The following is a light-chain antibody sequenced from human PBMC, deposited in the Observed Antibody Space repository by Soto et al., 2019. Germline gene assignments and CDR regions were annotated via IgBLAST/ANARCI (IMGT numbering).Light chain of an antibody. CDR3: SSYRSSDTLEV. Sequence: QSALTQPPSASGSPGQSVTISCTGTSSDVGGYNFVSWYQQHPGKAPKLVIYEVTKRPSGVPDRFSGSKSGNTASLTISGLQAEDEADYYCSSYRSSDTLEVFGTGTKLTVL. CDR1: SSDVGGYNF. CDR2: EVT. V-gene: IGLV2-8*01. J-gene: IGLJ1*01.